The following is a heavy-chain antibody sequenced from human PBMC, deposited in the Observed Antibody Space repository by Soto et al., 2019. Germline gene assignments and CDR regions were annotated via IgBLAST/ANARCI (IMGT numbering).Heavy chain of an antibody. V-gene: IGHV1-2*04. D-gene: IGHD2-2*01. CDR3: ARGMAGYCSSTSCPEGDYYYYYMDV. Sequence: ASVKVSCKASGYTFTGYYMHWVRRAPGQGLEWMGWINPNSGGTNYAQKFQGWVTMTRDTSISTAYMELSRLRSDDTAVYYCARGMAGYCSSTSCPEGDYYYYYMDVWGKGTTVTVSS. CDR1: GYTFTGYY. J-gene: IGHJ6*03. CDR2: INPNSGGT.